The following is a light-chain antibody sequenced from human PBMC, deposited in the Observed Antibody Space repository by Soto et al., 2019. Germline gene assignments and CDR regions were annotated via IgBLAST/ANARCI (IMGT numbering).Light chain of an antibody. V-gene: IGKV3-15*01. CDR3: QQYTAWPLT. CDR2: AAS. J-gene: IGKJ4*01. CDR1: QSVYNN. Sequence: EMVMTQSPATLSLSPGERATLSCRASQSVYNNLAWYQQKPGQAPRLLIYAASTRATGFPARFSGGGSGTEFTLTISSLQSEDFAVYYCQQYTAWPLTFGGGTKVDIK.